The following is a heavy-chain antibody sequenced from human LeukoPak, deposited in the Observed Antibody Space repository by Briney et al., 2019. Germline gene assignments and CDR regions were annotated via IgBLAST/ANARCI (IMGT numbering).Heavy chain of an antibody. CDR2: MNPNSGNT. CDR3: AREPFLPYGDYRRAFDY. V-gene: IGHV1-8*03. CDR1: GYTFTSYD. J-gene: IGHJ4*02. D-gene: IGHD4-17*01. Sequence: ASVKVSCKASGYTFTSYDINWVRQATGQGLEWMGWMNPNSGNTGYAQKFQGRVTITRNTSISTAYMELSSLRSEDTAVYYCAREPFLPYGDYRRAFDYWGQGTLVTVSS.